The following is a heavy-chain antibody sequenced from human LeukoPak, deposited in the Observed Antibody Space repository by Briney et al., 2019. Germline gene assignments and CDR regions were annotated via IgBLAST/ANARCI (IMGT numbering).Heavy chain of an antibody. CDR3: ANGGYGDYGVNWFDP. Sequence: GGSLRLSCAASGFTFSSYWMHWVRQAPGKGLVWVSRINTDGSSTSYADSVKGRFTISRDNAKNTLYLQMNSLRAEDTAVYYCANGGYGDYGVNWFDPWGQGTLVTVSS. CDR2: INTDGSST. CDR1: GFTFSSYW. V-gene: IGHV3-74*01. D-gene: IGHD4-17*01. J-gene: IGHJ5*02.